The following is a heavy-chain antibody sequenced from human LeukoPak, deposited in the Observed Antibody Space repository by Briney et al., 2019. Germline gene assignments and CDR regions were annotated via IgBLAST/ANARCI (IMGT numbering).Heavy chain of an antibody. D-gene: IGHD4-17*01. J-gene: IGHJ4*02. V-gene: IGHV1-18*01. CDR3: ATDRLVTTDY. CDR2: ISAYNGNT. Sequence: ASVKVSCKASGYTFTSYGISWVRQAPGQGLEWMGWISAYNGNTNYAQKLQGRVTMTTDTYTSTAYMELRSLRSEDTAVYCCATDRLVTTDYGGRGTLVAVSA. CDR1: GYTFTSYG.